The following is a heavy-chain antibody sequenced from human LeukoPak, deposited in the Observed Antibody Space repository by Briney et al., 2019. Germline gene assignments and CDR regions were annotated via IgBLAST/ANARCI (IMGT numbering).Heavy chain of an antibody. CDR3: ARYNWNDVVSALDS. Sequence: ASVKVSCKGSGYTFSGYYIHWVRQAPGQGLEWMGWINPNNGATNYAQKLQGGVTMTRDTSITTFYMEVSSLTSDDTAVFYCARYNWNDVVSALDSWGQGTLVTVSS. D-gene: IGHD1-1*01. CDR1: GYTFSGYY. V-gene: IGHV1-2*02. J-gene: IGHJ4*02. CDR2: INPNNGAT.